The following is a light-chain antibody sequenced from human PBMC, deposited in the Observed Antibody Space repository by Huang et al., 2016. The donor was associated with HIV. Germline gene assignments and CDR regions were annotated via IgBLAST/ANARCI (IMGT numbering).Light chain of an antibody. CDR2: DVS. Sequence: EIVLTQSPATLSLSPGERATLACRASQSVSYLAWYQQKPGPAPRLLIYDVSTRATGIPARFSGSGSETYITLTISSLEPEDFAFYYCQQRSSWWTFGQGTKVEIK. CDR1: QSVSY. CDR3: QQRSSWWT. J-gene: IGKJ1*01. V-gene: IGKV3-11*01.